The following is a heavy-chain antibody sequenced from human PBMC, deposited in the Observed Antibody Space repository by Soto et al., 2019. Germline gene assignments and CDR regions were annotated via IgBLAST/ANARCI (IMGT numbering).Heavy chain of an antibody. J-gene: IGHJ3*02. CDR2: INPSGGST. V-gene: IGHV1-46*03. CDR3: ASNLGSSGPNDALDI. CDR1: GYTFTSYY. D-gene: IGHD6-19*01. Sequence: ASVKVSCKASGYTFTSYYMHWVRQAPGQGLEWMGIINPSGGSTSYAQKFQGRVTMTRDTSTSTVYMELSSLRSEDTAVYYCASNLGSSGPNDALDIWGQGTMVTVSS.